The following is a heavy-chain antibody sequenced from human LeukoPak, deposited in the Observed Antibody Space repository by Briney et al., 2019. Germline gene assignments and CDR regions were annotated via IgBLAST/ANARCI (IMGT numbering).Heavy chain of an antibody. J-gene: IGHJ4*02. CDR1: GFTVSSNY. CDR3: AKGRSEYGVWISTDY. CDR2: IYSGGST. Sequence: GGSLRLSCAASGFTVSSNYMSWVRQAPGKGLEWVSVIYSGGSTYYADSVKGRFTISRDNSKNTLYLQMNSLRGEDTAVYYCAKGRSEYGVWISTDYWGQGTLVTVSS. D-gene: IGHD4-17*01. V-gene: IGHV3-53*05.